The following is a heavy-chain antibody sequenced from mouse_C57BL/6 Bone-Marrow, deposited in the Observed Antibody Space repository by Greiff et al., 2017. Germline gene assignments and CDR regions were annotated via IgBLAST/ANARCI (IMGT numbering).Heavy chain of an antibody. V-gene: IGHV1-26*01. D-gene: IGHD3-3*01. CDR2: INPNNGGT. CDR1: GYTFTDYY. CDR3: ARILPRGY. J-gene: IGHJ2*01. Sequence: VQLQQSGPELVKPGASVKISCKASGYTFTDYYMNWVKQSHGKSLEWIGDINPNNGGTSYNQKFKGKATLTVDKSSSTAYMELRSLTSEDSAVYYCARILPRGYWGQGTTLTVSS.